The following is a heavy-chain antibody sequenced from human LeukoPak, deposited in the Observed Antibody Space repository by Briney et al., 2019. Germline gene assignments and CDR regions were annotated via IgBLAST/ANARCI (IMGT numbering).Heavy chain of an antibody. CDR1: GGSFSVYY. V-gene: IGHV4-34*01. Sequence: SETLSLTCAVYGGSFSVYYWSWIRQPPGKGLEWIGEINHSGSTNYNPSLKSRVTISVDTSKNQFSLKLSSVTAADTAVYYCARDLMVRGVSYWGQGTLVTVSS. J-gene: IGHJ4*02. CDR3: ARDLMVRGVSY. CDR2: INHSGST. D-gene: IGHD3-10*01.